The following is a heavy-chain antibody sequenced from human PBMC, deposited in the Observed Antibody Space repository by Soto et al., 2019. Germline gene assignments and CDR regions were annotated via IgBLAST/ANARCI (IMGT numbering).Heavy chain of an antibody. V-gene: IGHV3-33*01. Sequence: QVQLVESGGGVVQPGRSLRLSCAASGFTFSSYGMHWVRQAPGKGLEWVAVIWYDGSNKYYADSVKGRFTISRDNSKNTLYLQMNSLRAEDTAVYYCASPAWIQLWTGFDYWGQGTLVTVSS. CDR2: IWYDGSNK. D-gene: IGHD5-18*01. CDR3: ASPAWIQLWTGFDY. J-gene: IGHJ4*02. CDR1: GFTFSSYG.